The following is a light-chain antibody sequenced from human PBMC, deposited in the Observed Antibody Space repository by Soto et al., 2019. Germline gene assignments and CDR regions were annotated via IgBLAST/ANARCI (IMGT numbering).Light chain of an antibody. Sequence: EVVMTQSPATLSVSPGEGATLSCRASQTISTNLAWYQQKPGQAPRLLIYDASNRATGIPARFSGSGSGTEFTLTISSLQSEDFAVYYCQQYNNWPPRTFGQGTKV. V-gene: IGKV3D-15*01. CDR1: QTISTN. J-gene: IGKJ1*01. CDR2: DAS. CDR3: QQYNNWPPRT.